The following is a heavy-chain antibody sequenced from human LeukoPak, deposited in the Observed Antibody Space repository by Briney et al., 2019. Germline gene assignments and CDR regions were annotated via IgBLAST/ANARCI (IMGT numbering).Heavy chain of an antibody. J-gene: IGHJ4*02. CDR1: GVTISSYSKNK. D-gene: IGHD6-13*01. CDR3: AREYSAFDY. Sequence: PSETLSLTCTVSGVTISSYSKNKWSWIRQPPGKGLARIKYIDYHGSTNYNATLTITVTSSVDTAKNQLPLNLRSVTAADTSVYYCAREYSAFDYWGQGTLGTVSS. V-gene: IGHV4-59*12. CDR2: IDYHGST.